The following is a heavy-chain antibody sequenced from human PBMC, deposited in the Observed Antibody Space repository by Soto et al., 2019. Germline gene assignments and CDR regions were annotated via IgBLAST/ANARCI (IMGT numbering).Heavy chain of an antibody. J-gene: IGHJ5*02. CDR1: GGSISSGDYY. Sequence: QVQLQESGPGLVKPSQTLSLTCTVSGGSISSGDYYWSWIRQPPGKGLEWIGYIYYSGSNYYNPSPTRRVTISVDTSKNHFSLKLSSVTAADTAVYYCARSSLGYCSGGSCLGNWFDPWGQGTLVTVSS. CDR2: IYYSGSN. CDR3: ARSSLGYCSGGSCLGNWFDP. V-gene: IGHV4-30-4*01. D-gene: IGHD2-15*01.